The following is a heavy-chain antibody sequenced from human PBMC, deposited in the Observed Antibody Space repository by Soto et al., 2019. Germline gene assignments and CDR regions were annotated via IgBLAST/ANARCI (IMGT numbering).Heavy chain of an antibody. Sequence: SETLSLTCTVSGGSTSSDNYWRWIRQPPGKGLEWIGHIYYSGNTDYNPSLKSRLAISIDTSKNQFSLKLSSVTAADTAVYFCAREGGESSDGLYYFDSWGQGSQVTVSS. D-gene: IGHD3-16*01. CDR3: AREGGESSDGLYYFDS. J-gene: IGHJ4*02. CDR2: IYYSGNT. CDR1: GGSTSSDNY. V-gene: IGHV4-30-4*01.